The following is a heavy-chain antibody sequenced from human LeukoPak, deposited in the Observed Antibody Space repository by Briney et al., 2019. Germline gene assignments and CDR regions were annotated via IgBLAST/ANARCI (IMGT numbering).Heavy chain of an antibody. D-gene: IGHD1-26*01. J-gene: IGHJ6*03. V-gene: IGHV1-69*06. CDR1: GGTFSSYA. CDR2: IIPIFGTA. CDR3: AKDGWRRVGATFYYYYMDV. Sequence: GASVKVSCKASGGTFSSYAISWVRQAPGQGLEWMGGIIPIFGTANYAQKFQGRVTITADKSTSTAYMELSSLRAEDTALYYCAKDGWRRVGATFYYYYMDVWGKGTTVTVSS.